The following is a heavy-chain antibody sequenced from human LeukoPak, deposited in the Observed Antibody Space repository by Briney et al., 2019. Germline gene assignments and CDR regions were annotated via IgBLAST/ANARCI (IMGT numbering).Heavy chain of an antibody. CDR1: GFTVSSNY. V-gene: IGHV3-53*01. D-gene: IGHD6-13*01. Sequence: GGSLRLPCAASGFTVSSNYMSWVRQAPGKGLEWVSVIYSGGNTYYADSVKGRFTISRDNSKNMLYLQMNSLRAEDTAVYYCARRGSSSWYLDYWGQGTLVTVSS. CDR3: ARRGSSSWYLDY. J-gene: IGHJ4*02. CDR2: IYSGGNT.